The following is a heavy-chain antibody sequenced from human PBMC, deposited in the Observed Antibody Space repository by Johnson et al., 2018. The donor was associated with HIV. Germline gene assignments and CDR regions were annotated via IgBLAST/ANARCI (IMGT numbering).Heavy chain of an antibody. CDR2: ISYDGSNK. CDR1: GFTFSSYA. V-gene: IGHV3-30-3*01. CDR3: ARDLGPGDYSGSYSDAFDI. D-gene: IGHD1-26*01. J-gene: IGHJ3*02. Sequence: QVQLVEFGGGVVQPGRSLRLSCAASGFTFSSYAMHWVRQAPGKGLEWVAVISYDGSNKYYADSVKGRFTISRDNSKNTLYLQMNSLRAEDTAVYYCARDLGPGDYSGSYSDAFDIWGQGTMVTVSS.